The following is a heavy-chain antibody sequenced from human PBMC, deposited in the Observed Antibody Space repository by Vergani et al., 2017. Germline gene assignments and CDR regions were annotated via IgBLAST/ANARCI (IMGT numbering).Heavy chain of an antibody. Sequence: EVQLVESGGGLVQPGGSLRLSCTASGFTFSNYWMQWVRQAPGKGLMWVSGISGSGGSTYYAGSVKGRFTISRDSSKNTLYLQMNSLSAGDTAVYYCAKANPRNSGYDYLYYYHAMDVWGQGTTVTVSS. CDR1: GFTFSNYW. CDR3: AKANPRNSGYDYLYYYHAMDV. CDR2: ISGSGGST. D-gene: IGHD5-12*01. J-gene: IGHJ6*02. V-gene: IGHV3-23*04.